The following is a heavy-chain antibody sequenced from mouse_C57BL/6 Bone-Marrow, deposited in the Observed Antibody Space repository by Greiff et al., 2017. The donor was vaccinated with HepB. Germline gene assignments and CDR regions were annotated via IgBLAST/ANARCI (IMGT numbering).Heavy chain of an antibody. J-gene: IGHJ1*03. V-gene: IGHV14-4*01. CDR1: GFNIKDDY. Sequence: EVQLQQSGAELVRPGASVKLSCTASGFNIKDDYMHWVKQRPEQGLEWIGWIDPENGDTEYASKFQGKATITADTSSNTAYLQLSSLTSEDTAVYYCTTSMTTVVAKPSYWYFDVWGTGTTVTVSS. CDR3: TTSMTTVVAKPSYWYFDV. CDR2: IDPENGDT. D-gene: IGHD1-1*01.